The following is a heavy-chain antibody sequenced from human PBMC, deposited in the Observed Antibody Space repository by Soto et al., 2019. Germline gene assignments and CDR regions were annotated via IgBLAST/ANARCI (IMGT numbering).Heavy chain of an antibody. Sequence: SETLSLTCTVSGGSISNYYWSWIRQPPGERLEWVGYIYNSETTNYNPSLESRVTVSVDTSKNQFSLKLRSVTAADTAVYYCARHWVGRRADDISYLFVLGGQGTMVAVS. CDR1: GGSISNYY. J-gene: IGHJ3*01. CDR3: ARHWVGRRADDISYLFVL. D-gene: IGHD3-9*01. V-gene: IGHV4-59*08. CDR2: IYNSETT.